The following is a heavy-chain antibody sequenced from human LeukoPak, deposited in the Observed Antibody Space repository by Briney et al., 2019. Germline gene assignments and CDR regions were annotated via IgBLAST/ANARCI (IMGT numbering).Heavy chain of an antibody. D-gene: IGHD3-10*01. CDR2: ISAYNGNT. J-gene: IGHJ4*02. CDR3: ARDLDQYNGRFGGFGHDF. V-gene: IGHV1-18*01. Sequence: GASVKVSCKASGYTFINYGINWVRQAPGQGLEWMGWISAYNGNTNYALSLQGRVTMTTDTSTSTVYKEMRSLTSDDTAVYYCARDLDQYNGRFGGFGHDFWGQGTLVTVSS. CDR1: GYTFINYG.